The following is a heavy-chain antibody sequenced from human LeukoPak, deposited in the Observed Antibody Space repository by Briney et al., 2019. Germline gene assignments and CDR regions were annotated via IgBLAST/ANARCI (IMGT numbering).Heavy chain of an antibody. J-gene: IGHJ4*02. CDR2: IYHSGST. Sequence: SETLSLTCAVSGGSISSGGYSWSWIRQPPGKGLEWIGYIYHSGSTYYNPSLKSRVTISVDRSKNQFSLKLSSVTAADTAVYYCARAPAGNLIGYWGQGTLVTVSS. CDR1: GGSISSGGYS. CDR3: ARAPAGNLIGY. D-gene: IGHD1-1*01. V-gene: IGHV4-30-2*01.